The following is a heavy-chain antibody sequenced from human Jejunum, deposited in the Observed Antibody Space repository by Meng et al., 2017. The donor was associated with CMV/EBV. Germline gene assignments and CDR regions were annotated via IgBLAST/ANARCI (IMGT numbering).Heavy chain of an antibody. CDR1: SDYYY. J-gene: IGHJ4*02. Sequence: SDYYYGGWIRQPPGKGLKWIGNIDYRGTTYYNPSLRSRATMSVDKSRNQFSLRLSSVTAADTAVYYCATHKWETKSDPMDYWGQGTRVTVSS. CDR2: IDYRGTT. CDR3: ATHKWETKSDPMDY. V-gene: IGHV4-39*01. D-gene: IGHD1-26*01.